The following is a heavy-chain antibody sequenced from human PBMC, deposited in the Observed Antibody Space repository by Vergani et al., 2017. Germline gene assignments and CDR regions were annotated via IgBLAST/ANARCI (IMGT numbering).Heavy chain of an antibody. CDR2: LSASDRRT. D-gene: IGHD1-26*01. CDR3: AREAVNWELLIDY. CDR1: GFTFIMHA. V-gene: IGHV3-23*01. J-gene: IGHJ4*02. Sequence: EVQLLESGGDLVQPGGSLRLSCAASGFTFIMHAMSWVRQAPGKGLEWVSTLSASDRRTHYADSVKGRFTISRDISKNTLFLHMNSLRAEDTAVYYCAREAVNWELLIDYWGQGTLVTVSS.